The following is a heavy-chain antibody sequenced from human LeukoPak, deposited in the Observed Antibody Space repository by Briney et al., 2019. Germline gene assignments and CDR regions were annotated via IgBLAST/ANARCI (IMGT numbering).Heavy chain of an antibody. J-gene: IGHJ4*02. V-gene: IGHV3-74*01. CDR2: INSGGSGT. CDR1: GFTFSSYW. Sequence: GGSLRLSCAASGFTFSSYWMHWVRQAPGKGLVWVSRINSGGSGTNYADSVKGRFTISRDNAKNTLYLQMNSLRAEDTAVYYCATSTERENYHYTANLWGQGTLVIVS. CDR3: ATSTERENYHYTANL. D-gene: IGHD3-16*02.